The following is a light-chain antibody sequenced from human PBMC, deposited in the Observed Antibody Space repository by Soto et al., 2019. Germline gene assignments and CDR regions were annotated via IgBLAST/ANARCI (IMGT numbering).Light chain of an antibody. V-gene: IGLV1-51*02. CDR2: ENN. CDR1: SSNIGNNY. Sequence: QSVLTQPPLVSAAPGQKVTISCSGSSSNIGNNYVSWYQQLPGTAPKLLIYENNKRPSGIPDRFSGSKSGTSATLGITGLQTGDEADYYCGTWDSNLSAGVFGGGTKLTVL. CDR3: GTWDSNLSAGV. J-gene: IGLJ2*01.